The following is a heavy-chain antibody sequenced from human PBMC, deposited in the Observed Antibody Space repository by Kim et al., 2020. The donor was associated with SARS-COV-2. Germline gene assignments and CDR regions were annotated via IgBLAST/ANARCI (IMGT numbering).Heavy chain of an antibody. CDR2: IYYSGST. D-gene: IGHD3-22*01. Sequence: SETLSLTCTVSGGSISSSSYYWGWIRQPPGKGREWIGSIYYSGSTYYNPSLKSRVTISVDTSKNQFSLKLSSVTAADTAVYYCARDRFITMIVVAQGYYYGMDVWGQGTTVTVSS. CDR3: ARDRFITMIVVAQGYYYGMDV. V-gene: IGHV4-39*02. J-gene: IGHJ6*02. CDR1: GGSISSSSYY.